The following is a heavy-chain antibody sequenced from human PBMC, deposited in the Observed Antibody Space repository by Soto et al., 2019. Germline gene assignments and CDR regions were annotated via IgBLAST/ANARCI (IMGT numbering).Heavy chain of an antibody. J-gene: IGHJ6*03. CDR3: AKDSGYCSGGSCYYMDV. D-gene: IGHD2-15*01. V-gene: IGHV3-30*18. CDR1: GFTFSSYG. CDR2: ISYDGSNK. Sequence: GGSLRLSCAASGFTFSSYGMHWVRQAPGKGLEWVAVISYDGSNKYYADSVKGRFTISRDNSKNTLYLQMNSLRAEDTAVYYCAKDSGYCSGGSCYYMDVWGKGTTVTVSS.